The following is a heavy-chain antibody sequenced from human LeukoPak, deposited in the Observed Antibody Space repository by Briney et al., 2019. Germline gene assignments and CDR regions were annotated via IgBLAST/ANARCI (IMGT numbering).Heavy chain of an antibody. J-gene: IGHJ6*03. Sequence: SETLSLTCAVYGGSFSGYYWSWIRQPPGKGLEWIGEINHSGSTNYNPSLKSRVTISVDTSKKQFSLKLSSVTAADTAVYYCARNPIAAAGTSYYYYYYYMDVWGKGTTVTVSS. CDR3: ARNPIAAAGTSYYYYYYYMDV. D-gene: IGHD6-13*01. CDR1: GGSFSGYY. V-gene: IGHV4-34*01. CDR2: INHSGST.